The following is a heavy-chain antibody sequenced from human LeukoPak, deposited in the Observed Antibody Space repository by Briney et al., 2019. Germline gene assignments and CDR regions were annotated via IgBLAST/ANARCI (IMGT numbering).Heavy chain of an antibody. J-gene: IGHJ4*02. CDR1: GYTFTSNG. Sequence: ASVKVSCKASGYTFTSNGINWVRQAPGQGLEWMGWISAYNGNTNYAQKVQGRVTMTTDTSTSTAYMELRSLRSDDTAVYYCAKAHYSVAAAGMSDDWGQGTLVTVSS. CDR3: AKAHYSVAAAGMSDD. D-gene: IGHD6-13*01. V-gene: IGHV1-18*01. CDR2: ISAYNGNT.